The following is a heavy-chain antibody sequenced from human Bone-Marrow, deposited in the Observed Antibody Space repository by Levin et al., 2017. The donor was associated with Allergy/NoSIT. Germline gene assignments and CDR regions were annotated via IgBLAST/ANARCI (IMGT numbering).Heavy chain of an antibody. D-gene: IGHD1-1*01. V-gene: IGHV3-74*01. CDR2: INSDESST. Sequence: GGSLRLSCAASGFTFSRYWMHWVRQAPGKGLVWVSRINSDESSTSYADSVKGRFTISRDNPKNTLYLQMNSLRAEDTAVYYCARAGYDTNWRRFDSWGQGTLVTVSS. CDR3: ARAGYDTNWRRFDS. J-gene: IGHJ4*02. CDR1: GFTFSRYW.